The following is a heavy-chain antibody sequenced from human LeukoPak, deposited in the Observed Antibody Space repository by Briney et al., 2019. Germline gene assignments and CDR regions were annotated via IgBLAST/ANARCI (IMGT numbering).Heavy chain of an antibody. CDR2: INHSGST. CDR3: ARAWHGSGSYKGDLNWFDP. D-gene: IGHD3-10*01. Sequence: SETLSLICAVYGGSFSGYYWSWIRQPPGKGLEWIGEINHSGSTNYNPSLKSRVTISVDTSKNQFSLKLSSVTAADTAVYYCARAWHGSGSYKGDLNWFDPWGQGTLVTVSS. V-gene: IGHV4-34*01. J-gene: IGHJ5*02. CDR1: GGSFSGYY.